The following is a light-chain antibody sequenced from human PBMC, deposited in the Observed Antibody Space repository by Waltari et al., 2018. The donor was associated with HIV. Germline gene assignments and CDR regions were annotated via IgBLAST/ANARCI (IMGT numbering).Light chain of an antibody. CDR1: QDIRHY. Sequence: DIQLTQSPSSLSASVVARITITCQARQDIRHYLNWSQQKPGMAPKHLVYEASRLETGVSSRFSGSRSGTDFALTISGLQPADIATYYCQQCSDLPFTFGGGTKVEIK. CDR3: QQCSDLPFT. V-gene: IGKV1-33*01. J-gene: IGKJ4*01. CDR2: EAS.